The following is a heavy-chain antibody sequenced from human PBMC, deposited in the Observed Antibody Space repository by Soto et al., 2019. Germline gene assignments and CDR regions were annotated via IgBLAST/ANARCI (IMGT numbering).Heavy chain of an antibody. J-gene: IGHJ4*02. D-gene: IGHD2-21*02. CDR2: INAGNGNT. V-gene: IGHV1-3*05. CDR1: GYTFTSYA. Sequence: QVQLVQSGAEEKKPWASVKGSCKASGYTFTSYAMHWVRQAPGQRLEWMGWINAGNGNTKYSQKFQGRVTITRDTSASTAYMELSSLRSEDTAVYYCARAWVVVTAPDYWGQGTLVTVSS. CDR3: ARAWVVVTAPDY.